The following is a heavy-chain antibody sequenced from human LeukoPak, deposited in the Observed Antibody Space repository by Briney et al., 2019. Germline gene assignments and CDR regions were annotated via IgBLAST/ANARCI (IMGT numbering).Heavy chain of an antibody. CDR1: EGTFSSYA. CDR3: ARYGSGSYYYYGMDV. CDR2: IIPIFGTA. D-gene: IGHD3-10*01. Sequence: GASVKVSCKASEGTFSSYAISWVRQAPGQGLEWMGGIIPIFGTANYAQKFQGRVTITADESTSTAYMELSSLRSEDTAVYYCARYGSGSYYYYGMDVWGQGTTVTVSS. J-gene: IGHJ6*02. V-gene: IGHV1-69*13.